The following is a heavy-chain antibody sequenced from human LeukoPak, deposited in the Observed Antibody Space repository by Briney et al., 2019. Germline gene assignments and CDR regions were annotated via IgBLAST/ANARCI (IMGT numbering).Heavy chain of an antibody. CDR1: GYTFTSYD. V-gene: IGHV1-2*02. J-gene: IGHJ4*02. D-gene: IGHD5-18*01. CDR2: INPNSGGT. CDR3: ARPVDTAMVVY. Sequence: ASVKVSCKASGYTFTSYDINWVRQATGQGLEWMGWINPNSGGTNYAQKFQGRVTMTRDTTISTAYMELSRLRSDDTAVYYCARPVDTAMVVYWGQGTLVTVSS.